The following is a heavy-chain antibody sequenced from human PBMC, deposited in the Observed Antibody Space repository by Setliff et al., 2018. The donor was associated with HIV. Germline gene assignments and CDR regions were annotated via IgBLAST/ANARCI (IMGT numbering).Heavy chain of an antibody. Sequence: ASVKVSCKASGYPFTSYGICWMRQAPGHGLEWMGYISPYNGDAYYAEKFQGRVTMTTDTSTTAVSMELTNLRSDDTAVYFCARMQAYYNFWRSTYYFDYWGQGTPVTVSS. CDR2: ISPYNGDA. J-gene: IGHJ4*02. CDR3: ARMQAYYNFWRSTYYFDY. D-gene: IGHD3-3*01. CDR1: GYPFTSYG. V-gene: IGHV1-18*01.